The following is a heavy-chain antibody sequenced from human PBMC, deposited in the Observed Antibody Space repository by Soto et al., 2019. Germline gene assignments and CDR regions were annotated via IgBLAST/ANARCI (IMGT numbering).Heavy chain of an antibody. CDR2: ISGSGGST. CDR3: AKLFNDFWSGYYKDYYYYYGMDV. Sequence: PGGSLRLSCAASGFTFSSYATSWVRQAPGKGLEWVSAISGSGGSTYYADSVKGRFTISRDNSKNTLYLEMNSLRAEDSAVYYCAKLFNDFWSGYYKDYYYYYGMDVWGQGTTVTVSS. V-gene: IGHV3-23*01. J-gene: IGHJ6*02. D-gene: IGHD3-3*01. CDR1: GFTFSSYA.